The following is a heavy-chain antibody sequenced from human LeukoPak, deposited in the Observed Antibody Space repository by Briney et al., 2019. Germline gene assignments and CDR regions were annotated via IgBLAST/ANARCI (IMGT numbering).Heavy chain of an antibody. CDR2: ISYDGSNK. V-gene: IGHV3-30*18. Sequence: GGSLRLSCAASGFTFSSYGMHWVRQAPGKGLEWVAVISYDGSNKYYADSVKGRFTISRDNSKNTLHLQMNSLRAEDTAVYYCAKEKAAAGTPLWGQGTLVTVSS. CDR1: GFTFSSYG. J-gene: IGHJ4*02. D-gene: IGHD6-13*01. CDR3: AKEKAAAGTPL.